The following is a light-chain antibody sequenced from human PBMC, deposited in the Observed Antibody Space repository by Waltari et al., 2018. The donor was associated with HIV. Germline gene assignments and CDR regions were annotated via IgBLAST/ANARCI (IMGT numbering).Light chain of an antibody. V-gene: IGLV1-40*01. Sequence: QSVLTQPPSLSGIPGQRFTISCTGSNSNIGADYDVHWYQHLPGTAPKVLIYGNTNRPSGVPDRFSGSKSGASASLVITGLQAEDEADYYCQSYDNSLSGTYVFGGGTKVNVL. CDR2: GNT. CDR1: NSNIGADYD. J-gene: IGLJ1*01. CDR3: QSYDNSLSGTYV.